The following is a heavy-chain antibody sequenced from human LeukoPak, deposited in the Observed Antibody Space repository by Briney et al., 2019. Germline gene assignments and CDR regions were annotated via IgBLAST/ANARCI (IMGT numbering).Heavy chain of an antibody. Sequence: SETLSLTCAVSGGSISSGGYSWSWIRQPPGKGLEWIGYIYHSGSTYYNPSLKSRVTISVDRSKNQFSLKLSSVTAADTAVYYCARQSSWTNAFDIWGQGTMVTASS. D-gene: IGHD3-10*01. CDR3: ARQSSWTNAFDI. CDR1: GGSISSGGYS. V-gene: IGHV4-30-2*01. J-gene: IGHJ3*02. CDR2: IYHSGST.